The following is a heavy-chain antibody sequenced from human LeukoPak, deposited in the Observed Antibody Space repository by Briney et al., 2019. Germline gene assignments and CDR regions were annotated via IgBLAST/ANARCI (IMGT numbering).Heavy chain of an antibody. CDR3: AASSGSYHY. CDR1: GFTFSAHG. D-gene: IGHD3-10*01. J-gene: IGHJ4*02. CDR2: ISYDGSDQ. V-gene: IGHV3-30*03. Sequence: GGSLRLSCAASGFTFSAHGLHWVRQAPGKGLEWLAIISYDGSDQYYADSVKGRFTISRDNSKNTLSLQMNSLTAEDTAVYYCAASSGSYHYWGQGTLVIVSS.